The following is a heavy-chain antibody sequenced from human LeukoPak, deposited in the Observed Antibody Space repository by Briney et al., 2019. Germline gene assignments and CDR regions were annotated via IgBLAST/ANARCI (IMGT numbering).Heavy chain of an antibody. J-gene: IGHJ6*03. Sequence: PSETLSLTCTVSGGSISSSSYYWGWIRQPPGKGLEWIGSIYYSGSTYYNPSLKSRVTISVDTSKNQFSLKLSSVTAADTAVYYCARGSSSNDYYYYMDAWGKGTTVTVSS. V-gene: IGHV4-39*01. CDR3: ARGSSSNDYYYYMDA. CDR2: IYYSGST. D-gene: IGHD6-6*01. CDR1: GGSISSSSYY.